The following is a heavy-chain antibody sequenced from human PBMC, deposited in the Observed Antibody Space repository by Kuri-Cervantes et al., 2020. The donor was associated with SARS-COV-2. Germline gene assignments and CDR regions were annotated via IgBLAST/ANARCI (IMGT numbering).Heavy chain of an antibody. J-gene: IGHJ4*02. CDR2: IKHSGST. Sequence: CAVYGGSFNDYWWSWVRQPPGTGLEWIGDIKHSGSTNCNPSLKSRVTISVDTSKNQFSLKLTSVTAADTAVYYCARGVPGFWGPGTLVTVSS. V-gene: IGHV4-34*01. CDR3: ARGVPGF. CDR1: GGSFNDYW.